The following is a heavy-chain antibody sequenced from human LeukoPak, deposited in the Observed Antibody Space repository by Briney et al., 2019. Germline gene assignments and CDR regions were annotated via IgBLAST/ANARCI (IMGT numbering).Heavy chain of an antibody. D-gene: IGHD3-10*02. V-gene: IGHV5-10-1*01. CDR1: GYSFTSQW. J-gene: IGHJ6*04. CDR3: ARTAVSSGYVGKNYYYYGMDV. CDR2: IDPSDSYT. Sequence: GESLKISCKGSGYSFTSQWISWVRQMPGKGLEWWGRIDPSDSYTSYSPSFQGHVTMSADKSINTAYLQWSSLKASDTAMYYCARTAVSSGYVGKNYYYYGMDVWGKGTMVTVSS.